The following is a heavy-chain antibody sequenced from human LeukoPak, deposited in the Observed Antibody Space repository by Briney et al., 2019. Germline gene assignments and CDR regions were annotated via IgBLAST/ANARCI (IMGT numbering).Heavy chain of an antibody. V-gene: IGHV4-4*07. CDR1: GGSISSYY. D-gene: IGHD6-13*01. CDR3: ARDLYSTRWYYFAH. CDR2: MYTSGST. J-gene: IGHJ4*02. Sequence: SETLSLTCTVSGGSISSYYWSWIRQPAGKGLEWIGRMYTSGSTKYNPSLKSRVTMSVDTSKNQFSLNLSSETAADTAVYYCARDLYSTRWYYFAHGPQETLVTVSS.